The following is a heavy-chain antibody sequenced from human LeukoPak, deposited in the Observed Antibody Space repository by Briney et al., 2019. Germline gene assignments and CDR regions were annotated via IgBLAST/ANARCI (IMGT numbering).Heavy chain of an antibody. CDR2: IYASGST. D-gene: IGHD4-17*01. CDR1: GGSISSYY. J-gene: IGHJ4*02. CDR3: ASSTVTGGEDY. Sequence: SETLSLTCTVSGGSISSYYWTWIRQPPGKGLEWLGLIYASGSTNYNPALKSRVTISVDTSKNQFSLKLSSVTAADTAVYYCASSTVTGGEDYWGQGTLVTVSS. V-gene: IGHV4-4*09.